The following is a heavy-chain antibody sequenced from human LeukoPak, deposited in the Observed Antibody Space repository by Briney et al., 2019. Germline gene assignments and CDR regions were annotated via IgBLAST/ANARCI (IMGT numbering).Heavy chain of an antibody. CDR3: ARDPSITIFGVAYFDY. CDR2: INPSGGST. D-gene: IGHD3-3*01. J-gene: IGHJ4*02. CDR1: GYTFTNYY. Sequence: ASVKVSCKASGYTFTNYYMYWVRQAPGQGLEWVGLINPSGGSTNYAQKFQGRVTMTRDTSISTAYMELSRLRSDDTAVYYCARDPSITIFGVAYFDYWGQGTLVTVSS. V-gene: IGHV1-2*02.